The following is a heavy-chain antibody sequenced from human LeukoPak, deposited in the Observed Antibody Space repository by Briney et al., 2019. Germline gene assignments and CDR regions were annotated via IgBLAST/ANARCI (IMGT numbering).Heavy chain of an antibody. CDR1: GFSFSYYA. CDR2: ISSGGHDAT. Sequence: PGESLRLSCAASGFSFSYYAMVWVRQAPRKGLEWVSGISSGGHDATVYADSVKGRFTVSRDNSKNTMYLQMNFLRVEDTALYYCAKDGLSYDPSTHIYHVDHWGQGTLVTVSS. D-gene: IGHD3-22*01. V-gene: IGHV3-23*01. CDR3: AKDGLSYDPSTHIYHVDH. J-gene: IGHJ1*01.